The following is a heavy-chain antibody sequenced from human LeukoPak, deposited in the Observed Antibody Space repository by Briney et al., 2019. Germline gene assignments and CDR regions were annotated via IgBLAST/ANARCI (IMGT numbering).Heavy chain of an antibody. CDR2: IKEDGSEK. Sequence: GGSLRLSCAASGFSFSVYWMNWVRQAPGKGLEWVANIKEDGSEKYYADSVKGRFTISRDNAKNSLYLQMNSLRAEDTAVYYCAGYYYDSTTYRDYWGQGTLVTVSS. V-gene: IGHV3-7*01. CDR1: GFSFSVYW. J-gene: IGHJ4*02. CDR3: AGYYYDSTTYRDY. D-gene: IGHD3-22*01.